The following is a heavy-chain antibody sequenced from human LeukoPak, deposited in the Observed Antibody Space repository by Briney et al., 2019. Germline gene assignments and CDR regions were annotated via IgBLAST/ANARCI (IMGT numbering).Heavy chain of an antibody. V-gene: IGHV1-2*02. J-gene: IGHJ5*02. CDR2: INPNSGGT. D-gene: IGHD3-10*01. CDR1: GYTFTGYY. Sequence: GASVKVSCKASGYTFTGYYMHWVRQAPGQGLEWMGWINPNSGGTNYAQKFQGRVTMTRDTSISTAYMELSRLRSDDTAVYYCARDCRTDVLLWFGELFPNWFDPWGQGTLVTVSS. CDR3: ARDCRTDVLLWFGELFPNWFDP.